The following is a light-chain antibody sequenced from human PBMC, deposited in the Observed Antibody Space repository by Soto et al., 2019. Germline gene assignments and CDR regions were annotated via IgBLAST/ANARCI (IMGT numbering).Light chain of an antibody. V-gene: IGKV1-6*01. CDR1: QGIRND. CDR3: QQYNNWWT. J-gene: IGKJ1*01. CDR2: AAS. Sequence: AIQMTQSPSSLSASVGDRVTITCRASQGIRNDLGWYQQKPGKAPKLLIYAASSLQSGVPSRFSGSGSGTDFTLTIRSLKSEDFAVYYCQQYNNWWTFGQGTKVDIK.